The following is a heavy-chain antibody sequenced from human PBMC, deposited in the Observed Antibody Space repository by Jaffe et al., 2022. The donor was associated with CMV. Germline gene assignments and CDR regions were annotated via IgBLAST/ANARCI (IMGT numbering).Heavy chain of an antibody. Sequence: QVQLQESGPGLVQPSQTLSLTCTVTGGSMSSGGYYWTWIRQHPGKGLEWIGYIYYSGSTDYNPSLKSRATISVDKSKNQFSLRLTSVTAADTAMYYCAKDPATITTSAFDVWGQGTMVTISS. V-gene: IGHV4-31*03. J-gene: IGHJ3*01. D-gene: IGHD5-12*01. CDR1: GGSMSSGGYY. CDR3: AKDPATITTSAFDV. CDR2: IYYSGST.